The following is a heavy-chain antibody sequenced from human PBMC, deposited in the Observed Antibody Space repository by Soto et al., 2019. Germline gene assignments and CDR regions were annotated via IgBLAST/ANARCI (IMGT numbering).Heavy chain of an antibody. CDR1: SGSISTYY. CDR3: ARYAGSSWFDY. J-gene: IGHJ4*02. D-gene: IGHD2-2*01. V-gene: IGHV4-59*01. Sequence: LSLTCTVSSGSISTYYWSWIRQPPGKGLEWIGYIYYSGRTNYNPSLKSRVTISLDTSRNQFSLKLSSVTAADTAVYYCARYAGSSWFDYWGQGTLVTVSS. CDR2: IYYSGRT.